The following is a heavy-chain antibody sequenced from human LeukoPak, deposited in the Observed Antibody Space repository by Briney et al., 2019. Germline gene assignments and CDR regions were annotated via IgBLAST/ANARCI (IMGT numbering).Heavy chain of an antibody. J-gene: IGHJ4*02. CDR1: GFTFDDYA. CDR2: ISWNSGSI. D-gene: IGHD7-27*01. Sequence: PGGSLRLSCAASGFTFDDYAMHWVRQAPGKGLEWVSGISWNSGSIGYADSVKGRFTISRDNAKNSLYLQMNSLRAEDMALYYCAKDKYLGISSASLDYWGQGTLVTVSS. CDR3: AKDKYLGISSASLDY. V-gene: IGHV3-9*03.